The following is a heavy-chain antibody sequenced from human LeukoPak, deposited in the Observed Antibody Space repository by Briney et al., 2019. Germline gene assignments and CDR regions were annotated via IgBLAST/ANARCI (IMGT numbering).Heavy chain of an antibody. CDR3: AKDYY. Sequence: GGSLRLSCAASGFTFVDYPMHWVRQVPGKGLEWVSLISADGATTYYADSVKGRFTISRDNSKTSLYLQMNSLRPEDTALYYCAKDYYWGQGTLVTVSS. CDR2: ISADGATT. J-gene: IGHJ4*02. CDR1: GFTFVDYP. V-gene: IGHV3-43*02.